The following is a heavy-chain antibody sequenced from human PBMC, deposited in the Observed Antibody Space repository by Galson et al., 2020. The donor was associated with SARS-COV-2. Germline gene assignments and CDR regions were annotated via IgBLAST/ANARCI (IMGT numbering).Heavy chain of an antibody. Sequence: SLKISCEASGFTFEDYAMHWDRQAPGKGLEWVSGISWNGDFIVYADSVKGRFTISRDNARNSLFLQMNSLTPEDTALYYCAKTLLPRTIPVSGNPCDVWGQGTRVIVSS. J-gene: IGHJ3*01. CDR2: ISWNGDFI. CDR1: GFTFEDYA. CDR3: AKTLLPRTIPVSGNPCDV. D-gene: IGHD6-19*01. V-gene: IGHV3-9*01.